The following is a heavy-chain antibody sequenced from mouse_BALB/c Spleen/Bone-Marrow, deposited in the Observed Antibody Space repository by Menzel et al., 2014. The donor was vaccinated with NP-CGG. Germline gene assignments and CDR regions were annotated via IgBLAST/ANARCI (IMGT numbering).Heavy chain of an antibody. V-gene: IGHV1S81*02. D-gene: IGHD1-2*01. CDR2: INPSNGGT. J-gene: IGHJ1*01. CDR1: GYSFTRYY. Sequence: VQLQESGAELVKPGASVKLSCKASGYSFTRYYMYWVKQRPGQGLEWIGEINPSNGGTNFNEKFKSKATLTVDKSSSTTYIQFTRLTSEGPAVYHSTRSIYGYCDFTIWGAETPVT. CDR3: TRSIYGYCDFTI.